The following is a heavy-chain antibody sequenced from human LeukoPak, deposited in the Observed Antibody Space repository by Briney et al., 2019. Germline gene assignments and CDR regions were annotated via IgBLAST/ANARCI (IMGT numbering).Heavy chain of an antibody. V-gene: IGHV4-61*08. Sequence: PSETLSLTCTVSGGSISSGDYYWSWIRQPPGKGLEWIGYIYYSGSTYYNPSLQSRVTISVDTSKNQFSLNLNSVTAADTAVYYCATIRNDYGVPGVAYWGQGTLVTVSS. J-gene: IGHJ4*02. CDR2: IYYSGST. D-gene: IGHD4-17*01. CDR3: ATIRNDYGVPGVAY. CDR1: GGSISSGDYY.